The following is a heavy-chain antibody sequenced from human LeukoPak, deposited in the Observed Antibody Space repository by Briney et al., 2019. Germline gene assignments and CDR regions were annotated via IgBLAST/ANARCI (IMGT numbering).Heavy chain of an antibody. CDR3: ARFSSGCSTASCYLTN. CDR1: GGSISSHY. Sequence: SETLSLTCTVSGGSISSHYWRWIRQPPGKGLELVGHIYYTGTTFYNPSLNSRVTISLDTPRNQFSLRLTSVTAADTAVYYCARFSSGCSTASCYLTNWGQGTLVTVSS. CDR2: IYYTGTT. V-gene: IGHV4-59*11. J-gene: IGHJ4*02. D-gene: IGHD2-2*01.